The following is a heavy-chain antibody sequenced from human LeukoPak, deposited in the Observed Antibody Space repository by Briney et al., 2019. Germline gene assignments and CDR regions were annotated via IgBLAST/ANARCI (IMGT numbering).Heavy chain of an antibody. CDR2: INPSGGST. CDR3: ARGGRYCSSTSCYRGNWFDP. D-gene: IGHD2-2*02. V-gene: IGHV1-46*01. CDR1: GYTFTSYY. Sequence: GASVKVSCKASGYTFTSYYMHWVRQAPGQGLEWMGIINPSGGSTSYAQKFQGRVTMTRDTSTSTVYMELSSLRSEDTAVYYCARGGRYCSSTSCYRGNWFDPWGQGTLVTVSS. J-gene: IGHJ5*02.